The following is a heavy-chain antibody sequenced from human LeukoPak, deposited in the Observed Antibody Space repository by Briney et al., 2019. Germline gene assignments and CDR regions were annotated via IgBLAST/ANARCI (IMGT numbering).Heavy chain of an antibody. CDR3: ASSPPLYYYGSGSYYDY. CDR2: ISAYNGNT. D-gene: IGHD3-10*01. J-gene: IGHJ4*02. Sequence: ASVKVSYKASGYTFTSYGISWVRPAPGQGLEWKGSISAYNGNTNYAQKLQGRVTMTTDTSTSTAYMELRSLRSDDTAVYYCASSPPLYYYGSGSYYDYWGQGTLVTVSS. CDR1: GYTFTSYG. V-gene: IGHV1-18*01.